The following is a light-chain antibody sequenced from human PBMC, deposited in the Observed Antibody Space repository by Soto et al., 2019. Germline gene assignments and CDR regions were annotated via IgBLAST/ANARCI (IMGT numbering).Light chain of an antibody. CDR3: SSYTSSGTLYV. Sequence: QSVLTQPASLSGAPGPSITISCTGTSSDIGGSKYVSWYQQHPGKAPKLMIYEVTYRPSGVSDRFSGSKSGNTASLTVSGIQAEDEADYYCSSYTSSGTLYVFGTGTKLTVL. J-gene: IGLJ1*01. CDR1: SSDIGGSKY. CDR2: EVT. V-gene: IGLV2-14*01.